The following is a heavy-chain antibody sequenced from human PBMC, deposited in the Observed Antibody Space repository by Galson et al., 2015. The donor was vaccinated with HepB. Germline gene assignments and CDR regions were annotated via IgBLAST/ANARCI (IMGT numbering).Heavy chain of an antibody. Sequence: SLRLSCAASGFTFSSYAMSWVRQAPGRGLEWISGITGKGDSTFYADSVKGRFTVSKDNSNNMLFLQMNSLRAEDAGLYFCAKGYGLFDSWGQGILVTVSS. CDR2: ITGKGDST. D-gene: IGHD3-16*01. V-gene: IGHV3-23*01. J-gene: IGHJ5*01. CDR3: AKGYGLFDS. CDR1: GFTFSSYA.